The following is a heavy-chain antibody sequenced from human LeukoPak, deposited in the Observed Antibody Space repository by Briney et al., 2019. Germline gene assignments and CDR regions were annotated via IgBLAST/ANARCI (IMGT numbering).Heavy chain of an antibody. V-gene: IGHV1-3*01. CDR2: INAGNGNT. J-gene: IGHJ4*02. Sequence: ASVKVSCKASGYTFTSYAMHWVRQAPGQRLEWMGWINAGNGNTKYSQKFQGRVTITRDTSASTAYMELSSLRSEDTAVYYCARDLHSSGWLYYFDYWGQGTLVTVSS. D-gene: IGHD6-19*01. CDR3: ARDLHSSGWLYYFDY. CDR1: GYTFTSYA.